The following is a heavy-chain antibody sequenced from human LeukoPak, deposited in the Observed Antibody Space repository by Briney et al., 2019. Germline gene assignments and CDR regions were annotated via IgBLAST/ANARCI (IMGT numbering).Heavy chain of an antibody. CDR1: GFSFSSYG. CDR2: IWYDGSKK. V-gene: IGHV3-33*06. D-gene: IGHD4-23*01. J-gene: IGHJ6*02. CDR3: AKGLPTPIYGGNSYSAPRTYGMDV. Sequence: LAGGSLRLSCAASGFSFSSYGMHWVRQAPGKGLEWVAVIWYDGSKKYYADSVKGRFTISRDNSKNTLYLQMNSLRAEDTAVYYCAKGLPTPIYGGNSYSAPRTYGMDVWGQGTTVTVSS.